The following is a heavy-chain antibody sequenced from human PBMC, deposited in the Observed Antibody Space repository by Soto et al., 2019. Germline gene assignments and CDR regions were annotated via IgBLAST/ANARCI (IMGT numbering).Heavy chain of an antibody. D-gene: IGHD2-2*01. Sequence: GGSLRLSCAASGFTFSGYAMKWVRQAPGKGLEWVSLIGESGTPTYYADSVKGRFTISRDNSGNTLFLEMYSLRAEDTAVYYCARYIPGVRYYGMDVWGQGTTVTVSS. CDR2: IGESGTPT. CDR1: GFTFSGYA. V-gene: IGHV3-23*01. CDR3: ARYIPGVRYYGMDV. J-gene: IGHJ6*02.